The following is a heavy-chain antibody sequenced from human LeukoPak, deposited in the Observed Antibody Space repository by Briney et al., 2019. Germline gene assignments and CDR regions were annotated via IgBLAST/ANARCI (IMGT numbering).Heavy chain of an antibody. V-gene: IGHV3-11*04. CDR2: ISSSGSTI. CDR3: ARGDLWSGFYTVD. D-gene: IGHD3-3*01. J-gene: IGHJ4*02. CDR1: GFTFTDYY. Sequence: GGSLRLSCTASGFTFTDYYMTWIRQAPGKGLEWVSYISSSGSTIYYADSVKGRFTISRDNAKNSLFLQMNSLRAEDTAVYSCARGDLWSGFYTVDWGQGTLVTVSS.